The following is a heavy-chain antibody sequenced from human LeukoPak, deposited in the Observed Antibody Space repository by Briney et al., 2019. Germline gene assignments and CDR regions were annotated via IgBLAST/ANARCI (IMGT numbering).Heavy chain of an antibody. D-gene: IGHD3-22*01. V-gene: IGHV4-59*01. CDR1: GGSISSYY. CDR2: IYYSGST. CDR3: ARGIVVESN. Sequence: PSETLSLTCTVSGGSISSYYWSWIRQPPGKGLEWIGYIYYSGSTNYNPSLKSRVTISVDTSKNQFSLKLSSVTAADTAAYYCARGIVVESNWGQGTLVTVSS. J-gene: IGHJ4*02.